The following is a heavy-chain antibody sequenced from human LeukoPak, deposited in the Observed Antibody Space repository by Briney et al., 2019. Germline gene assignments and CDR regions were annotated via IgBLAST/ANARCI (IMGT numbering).Heavy chain of an antibody. CDR3: ARNEKGRYDSSGYHCDY. J-gene: IGHJ4*02. V-gene: IGHV1-2*02. Sequence: ASVKVSCKASGYTFIGYYMHWVRQAPGQGLEWMGWINPNSGGTNYAQKFQGRVTMTRDTSIGTAYMELSRLRSDDTAVYYCARNEKGRYDSSGYHCDYWGQGTLVTVSS. CDR2: INPNSGGT. D-gene: IGHD3-22*01. CDR1: GYTFIGYY.